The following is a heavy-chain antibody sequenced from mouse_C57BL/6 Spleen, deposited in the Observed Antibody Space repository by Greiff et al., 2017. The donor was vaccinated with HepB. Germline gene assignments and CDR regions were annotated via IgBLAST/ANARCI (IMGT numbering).Heavy chain of an antibody. J-gene: IGHJ3*01. CDR3: ASGSGSSPLAY. V-gene: IGHV2-6*01. D-gene: IGHD1-1*01. CDR1: GFSLTSYG. Sequence: VMLVESGPGLVAPSQSLSITCTVSGFSLTSYGVDWVCQSPGKGLEWLGVIWGVGSTNYNSALKSRLSISKDNSKSQVFLKMNSLQTDDTAMYYCASGSGSSPLAYWGQGTLVTVAA. CDR2: IWGVGST.